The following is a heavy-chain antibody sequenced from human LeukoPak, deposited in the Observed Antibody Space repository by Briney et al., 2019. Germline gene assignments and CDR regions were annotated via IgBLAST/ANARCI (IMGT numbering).Heavy chain of an antibody. D-gene: IGHD3-22*01. J-gene: IGHJ4*02. CDR2: ISSSGSTI. V-gene: IGHV3-48*03. Sequence: GGSLRLSCAASGFTFSSYEMNWVRQAPGKGLEWVSYISSSGSTIYYADSVEGRFTISRDNAKNSLYLQMNSLRAEDTAVYYCARDGLLGYYDSSGFGNDYWGQGTLVTVSS. CDR1: GFTFSSYE. CDR3: ARDGLLGYYDSSGFGNDY.